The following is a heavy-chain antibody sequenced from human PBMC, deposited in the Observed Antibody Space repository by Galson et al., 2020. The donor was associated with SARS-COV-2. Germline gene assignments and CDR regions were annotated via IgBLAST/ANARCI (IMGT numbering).Heavy chain of an antibody. CDR3: ARDNCGGDCVSHPYLYYYGMDV. J-gene: IGHJ6*02. CDR2: IRSKAYGETT. CDR1: GFLFVDYS. D-gene: IGHD2-21*02. V-gene: IGHV3-49*04. Sequence: GESLKISCTTSGFLFVDYSVAWVRQAPGKGLEWVGFIRSKAYGETTEYAPSVKGRFTISRDDSEGIAYLQLNNLKSEDTAMYYCARDNCGGDCVSHPYLYYYGMDVWGPGTTVTVSS.